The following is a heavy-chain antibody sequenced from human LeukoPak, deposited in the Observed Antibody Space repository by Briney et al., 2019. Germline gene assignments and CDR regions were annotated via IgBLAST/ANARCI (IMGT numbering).Heavy chain of an antibody. J-gene: IGHJ4*02. CDR3: ARREYSSSSVDY. CDR2: ISGSGGST. CDR1: GFTFSSYA. D-gene: IGHD6-6*01. Sequence: PGGSLRLSCAASGFTFSSYAMSWVRQAPGKGLEWVSAISGSGGSTYYADSVKGRFTISRDNAKNSLYLQMNSLRAEDTAVYYCARREYSSSSVDYWGQGTLVTVSS. V-gene: IGHV3-23*01.